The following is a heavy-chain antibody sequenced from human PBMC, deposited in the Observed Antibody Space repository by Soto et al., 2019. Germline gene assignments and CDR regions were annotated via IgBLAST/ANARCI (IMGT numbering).Heavy chain of an antibody. V-gene: IGHV3-7*05. CDR2: IKKDGSEK. CDR3: AKSLSAIPGDS. J-gene: IGHJ4*02. D-gene: IGHD2-2*01. CDR1: GFPFSSYW. Sequence: EVQLVESGGGLVQSGGSLRLSCAASGFPFSSYWMSWVRQGPGKGPEWVANIKKDGSEKYYVDSVKGRFTTCTDNAKNSLYLQMTSLRAEDTAVYHCAKSLSAIPGDSWGQGTLVTVSS.